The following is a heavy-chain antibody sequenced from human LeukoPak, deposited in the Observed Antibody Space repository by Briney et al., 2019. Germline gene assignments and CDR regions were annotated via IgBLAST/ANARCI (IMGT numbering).Heavy chain of an antibody. CDR2: IYPGDSDT. Sequence: GESLKISCKGSGYSFTSYWIGWVRQMPGKGLEWMGIIYPGDSDTRYSPSFRGQVTISADKSISTAYLQWSSLKASDTAMYYCARLLPYGDYTGSAFDIWGQGTMVTVSS. D-gene: IGHD4-17*01. CDR3: ARLLPYGDYTGSAFDI. J-gene: IGHJ3*02. V-gene: IGHV5-51*01. CDR1: GYSFTSYW.